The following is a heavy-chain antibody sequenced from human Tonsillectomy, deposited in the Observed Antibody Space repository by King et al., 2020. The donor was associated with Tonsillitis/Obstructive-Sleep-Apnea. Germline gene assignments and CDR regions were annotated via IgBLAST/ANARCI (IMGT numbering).Heavy chain of an antibody. CDR1: GGSISSYY. V-gene: IGHV4-59*01. J-gene: IGHJ6*03. CDR3: ARGMEGYDFWSGYPPPYYYYYYMDV. Sequence: QLQESGPVLVKPSETLSLTCTVSGGSISSYYWSWIRQPPGKGLEWIGYIYYSGSTNYNPSLKSRVTISVDTSKNQFSLKWSSVTAADTAVYYCARGMEGYDFWSGYPPPYYYYYYMDVWGKGTTVTVSS. D-gene: IGHD3-3*01. CDR2: IYYSGST.